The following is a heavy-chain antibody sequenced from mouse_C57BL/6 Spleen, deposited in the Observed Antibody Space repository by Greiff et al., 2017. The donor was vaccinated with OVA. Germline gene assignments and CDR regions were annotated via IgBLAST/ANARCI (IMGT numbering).Heavy chain of an antibody. CDR3: ASGYDYGYFDV. CDR2: IYPSDSET. Sequence: QVQLQQPGAELVRPGSSVKLSCKASGYTFTSYWMDWVKQRPGQGLEWIGNIYPSDSETHYNQKFKDKATLTVDKSSSTAYMQLSSLTSEDSAVYYCASGYDYGYFDVWGTGTTVTVSS. V-gene: IGHV1-61*01. CDR1: GYTFTSYW. D-gene: IGHD2-3*01. J-gene: IGHJ1*03.